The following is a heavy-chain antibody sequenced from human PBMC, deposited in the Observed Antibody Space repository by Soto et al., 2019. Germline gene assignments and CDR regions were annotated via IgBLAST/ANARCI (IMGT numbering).Heavy chain of an antibody. Sequence: EVQLVESGGGLVQPGGSLRLSCAASGFTFSSHWMSWVRQAPGKGLEWVANIKHDGSETYYVDSVKGRFTISRDNAKNSLYLQMISLRAEDTAVYYCARDDYNWARDYWGQGTLVTVSS. V-gene: IGHV3-7*01. D-gene: IGHD4-4*01. CDR1: GFTFSSHW. CDR2: IKHDGSET. J-gene: IGHJ4*02. CDR3: ARDDYNWARDY.